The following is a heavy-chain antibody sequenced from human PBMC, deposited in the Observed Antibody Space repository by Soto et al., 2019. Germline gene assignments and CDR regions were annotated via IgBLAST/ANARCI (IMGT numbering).Heavy chain of an antibody. J-gene: IGHJ4*02. CDR2: ISYDGSNK. V-gene: IGHV3-30-3*01. Sequence: QVQLVESGGGVVQPGRSLRLSCAASGFTFSSYAMHWVRQAPGKGLEWVAVISYDGSNKYYADSVKGRFTISRDNSKNALYLQMNSLRAEDTAEHYGASCSWLHGKLGYWGQGTLVTVSS. CDR3: ASCSWLHGKLGY. CDR1: GFTFSSYA. D-gene: IGHD6-13*01.